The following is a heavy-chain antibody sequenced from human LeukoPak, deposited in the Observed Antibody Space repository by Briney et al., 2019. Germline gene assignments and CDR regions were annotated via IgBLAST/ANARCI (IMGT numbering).Heavy chain of an antibody. CDR1: GFTFSSYD. CDR2: ISSSGSTI. J-gene: IGHJ4*02. V-gene: IGHV3-48*03. Sequence: GGSLRLSCAAPGFTFSSYDMNWVRQAPGKGLEWVSYISSSGSTIYFADSVQGRFTISRDNAEKSLYLQMNSLRAEDTAVYYCARESPRSGDNDYWGQGTLVTVSS. CDR3: ARESPRSGDNDY. D-gene: IGHD3-3*01.